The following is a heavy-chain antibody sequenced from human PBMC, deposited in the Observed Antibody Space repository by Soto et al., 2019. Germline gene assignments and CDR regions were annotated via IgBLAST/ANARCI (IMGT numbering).Heavy chain of an antibody. CDR2: IRAYNGNT. V-gene: IGHV1-18*01. J-gene: IGHJ6*02. Sequence: QVQLVQSGAEVKKPGASVKVSCKASGYTFTSYGISWVRQAPGQGLEWMGWIRAYNGNTNYAQKRQGRVTMTTHTSTSTAYMELRSRGSDDTAVYYCARDLPTMDVWGQGTTVTVSS. CDR1: GYTFTSYG. CDR3: ARDLPTMDV.